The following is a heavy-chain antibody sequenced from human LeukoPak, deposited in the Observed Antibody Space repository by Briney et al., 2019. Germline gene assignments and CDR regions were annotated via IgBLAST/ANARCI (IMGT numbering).Heavy chain of an antibody. CDR1: GYTFTNYY. J-gene: IGHJ6*03. Sequence: ASVKVSCKASGYTFTNYYMHWVRQAPGQGLEWMGIINPRGGSTDYAQKFQGRVTMTRDMSTSTAYMELSSLRSEDTAVYYCARGGGPQYYYYYYMDVWGKGTTVTVSS. V-gene: IGHV1-46*01. D-gene: IGHD3-10*01. CDR2: INPRGGST. CDR3: ARGGGPQYYYYYYMDV.